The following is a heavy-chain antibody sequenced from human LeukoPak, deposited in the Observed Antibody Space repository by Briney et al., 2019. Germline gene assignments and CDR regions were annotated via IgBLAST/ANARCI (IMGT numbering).Heavy chain of an antibody. CDR1: GFTFSSYA. CDR3: AKEAIFVVVRTSSADP. Sequence: PGGSLRLSCAASGFTFSSYAMSWVGQAQGKGLEWVSAISGSGGSTYYADSVKGRFTISRDNAKNTLCMQMNRLRDEEAGVYERAKEAIFVVVRTSSADPWRQGTLVTVSS. J-gene: IGHJ5*02. D-gene: IGHD3-3*01. CDR2: ISGSGGST. V-gene: IGHV3-23*01.